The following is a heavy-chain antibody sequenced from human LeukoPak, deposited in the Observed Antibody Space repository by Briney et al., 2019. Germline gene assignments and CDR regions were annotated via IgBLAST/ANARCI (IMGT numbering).Heavy chain of an antibody. CDR3: AKGPVGSGSYPSYDY. J-gene: IGHJ4*02. Sequence: PGGSLRLSCAASGFTVSSNYMSWVRQAPGKGLEWVSVIYSGGSTYYADSVKGRFTISGDNSKNTLYLQMNSLRAEDTAVYYCAKGPVGSGSYPSYDYWGQGTLVTVSS. D-gene: IGHD3-10*01. V-gene: IGHV3-53*01. CDR1: GFTVSSNY. CDR2: IYSGGST.